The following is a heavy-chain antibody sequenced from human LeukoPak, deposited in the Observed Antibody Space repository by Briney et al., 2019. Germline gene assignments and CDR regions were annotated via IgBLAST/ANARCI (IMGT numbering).Heavy chain of an antibody. CDR3: AREKFDY. CDR2: IKHDGSEE. V-gene: IGHV3-7*01. J-gene: IGHJ4*02. CDR1: GFTFSSYW. Sequence: GGSLRLSCAASGFTFSSYWMSWVRQAPGRGLERVAHIKHDGSEEHYVDSMKGRFTVSRDNAKNSLYLQMNSLRAEDTAVYYCAREKFDYWGQGTLVTVSS.